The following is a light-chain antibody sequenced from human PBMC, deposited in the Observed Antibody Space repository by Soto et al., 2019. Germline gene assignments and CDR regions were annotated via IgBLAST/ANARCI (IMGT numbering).Light chain of an antibody. CDR2: DAS. CDR1: QSVSSY. Sequence: EIVLTQSPATLSLSPGERATLSCRASQSVSSYLAWYQQKPGLAPRLLIYDASNRATGIPARFSGSGPGTDFTLTISSLEPEDFAIYYCQQRSNWPPFTFGPGTKVDFK. J-gene: IGKJ3*01. CDR3: QQRSNWPPFT. V-gene: IGKV3-11*01.